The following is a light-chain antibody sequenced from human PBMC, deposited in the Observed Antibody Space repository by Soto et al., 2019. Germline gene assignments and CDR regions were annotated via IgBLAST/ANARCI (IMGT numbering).Light chain of an antibody. J-gene: IGLJ2*01. CDR2: ENN. Sequence: QSVLTQPPSVSAAPGQKVTISCSGSSSNIGNNYVSWYQQLPGTAPKLLIYENNKRPSGSPDRFSGSKSGTSATLGITGLQTGDEADYYCGTWDSSLSAGVFGGWTKLTVL. CDR1: SSNIGNNY. V-gene: IGLV1-51*02. CDR3: GTWDSSLSAGV.